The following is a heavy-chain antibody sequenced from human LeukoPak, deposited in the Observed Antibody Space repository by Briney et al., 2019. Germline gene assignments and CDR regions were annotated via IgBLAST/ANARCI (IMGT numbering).Heavy chain of an antibody. J-gene: IGHJ3*01. CDR1: GFTFSSYA. CDR2: ISGSGGST. CDR3: AKVDGSKIVVVIIYAFDL. Sequence: PGGSLSLSCAASGFTFSSYAMSWVRQAPGKGLEWVSSISGSGGSTHYADSVKGRFTISRDNSKNTLYLQMNSLRAEDTAVYYCAKVDGSKIVVVIIYAFDLWGQGTMVTVSS. V-gene: IGHV3-23*01. D-gene: IGHD3-22*01.